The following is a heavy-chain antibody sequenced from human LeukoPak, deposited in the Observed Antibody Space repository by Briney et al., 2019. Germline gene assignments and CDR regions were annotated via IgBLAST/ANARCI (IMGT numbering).Heavy chain of an antibody. V-gene: IGHV4-59*12. CDR1: GGSISSYY. Sequence: SETLSLTCTVSGGSISSYYWSWIRQPPGKGLEWIGNIVPVHGGNTKYSSSLKGRVTISADTSKNQFSLRLNSVTAADTAVYYCARDDYSNHDSADWGQGTPVTVSS. CDR2: IVPVHGGNT. CDR3: ARDDYSNHDSAD. D-gene: IGHD4-11*01. J-gene: IGHJ4*02.